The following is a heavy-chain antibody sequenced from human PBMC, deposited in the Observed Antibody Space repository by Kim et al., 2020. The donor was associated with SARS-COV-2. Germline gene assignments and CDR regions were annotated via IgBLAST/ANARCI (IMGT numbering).Heavy chain of an antibody. CDR3: ARDKR. J-gene: IGHJ4*02. Sequence: STSSSNRHYADSVKGRFTISRDNAKHSLYLQMNGLRAEDTAVYYCARDKRWGQGTLVTVSS. V-gene: IGHV3-11*06. CDR2: STSSSNR.